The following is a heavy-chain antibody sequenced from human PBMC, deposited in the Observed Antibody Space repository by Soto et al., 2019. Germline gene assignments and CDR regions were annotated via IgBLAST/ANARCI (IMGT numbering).Heavy chain of an antibody. J-gene: IGHJ3*02. CDR3: ARERWEYYGSGSYYAFDI. CDR1: GYTFTGYY. V-gene: IGHV1-2*04. Sequence: ASVKVSCKASGYTFTGYYMHWVRQAPGQGLEWMGWINPNSGGTNYAQKFQGWVTMTRDTSISTAYMELSRLRSDDTAVYYCARERWEYYGSGSYYAFDIWGQGTIVTVSS. D-gene: IGHD3-10*01. CDR2: INPNSGGT.